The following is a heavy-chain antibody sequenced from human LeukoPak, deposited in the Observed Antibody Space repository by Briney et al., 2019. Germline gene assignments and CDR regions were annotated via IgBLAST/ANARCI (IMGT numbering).Heavy chain of an antibody. D-gene: IGHD3-3*01. CDR1: GFTFSSYS. V-gene: IGHV3-21*01. Sequence: GGSLRLSCAASGFTFSSYSMNWVRQAPGKGLEWVSSISSSSSYIYYADSVKGRFTISRDNAKNSLYLQMNSLRAEDTAVYYCARDRRITIFGVVTKGDAFDIWGQGTMVTVSS. CDR3: ARDRRITIFGVVTKGDAFDI. CDR2: ISSSSSYI. J-gene: IGHJ3*02.